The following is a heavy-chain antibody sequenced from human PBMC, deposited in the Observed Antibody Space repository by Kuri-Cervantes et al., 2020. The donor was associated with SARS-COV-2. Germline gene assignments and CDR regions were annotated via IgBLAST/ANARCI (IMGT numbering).Heavy chain of an antibody. D-gene: IGHD1-26*01. Sequence: GGSLRLSCAASGFTFSSYAMHWVRQAPGKGLEWVAVISYDGSNKYYADSVKGRFTISRDNSKNTLYLQMNSLRAEDTAVYYRARPYSGSYLGRFDPWGQGTLVTVSS. CDR1: GFTFSSYA. J-gene: IGHJ5*02. CDR3: ARPYSGSYLGRFDP. V-gene: IGHV3-30*04. CDR2: ISYDGSNK.